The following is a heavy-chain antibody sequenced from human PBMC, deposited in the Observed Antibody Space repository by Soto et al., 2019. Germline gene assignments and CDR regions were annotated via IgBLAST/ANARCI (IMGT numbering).Heavy chain of an antibody. Sequence: QPVGSLRLSCAASGFTFSSYGMHWVRQSPGKGLEWVAVIWYDGSNKYYADSVKGRFTISRDNSKNTLYLQMNSLRAEDTAVYYCAREMKFRIVGATTESYYYYGMDLWGQGTTVTGSS. CDR2: IWYDGSNK. CDR1: GFTFSSYG. D-gene: IGHD1-26*01. V-gene: IGHV3-33*01. J-gene: IGHJ6*02. CDR3: AREMKFRIVGATTESYYYYGMDL.